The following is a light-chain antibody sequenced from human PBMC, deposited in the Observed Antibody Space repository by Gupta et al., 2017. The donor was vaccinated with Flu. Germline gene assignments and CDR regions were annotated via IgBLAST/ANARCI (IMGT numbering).Light chain of an antibody. Sequence: EIVLTQSPDSLSLSPGERATLSCRASQSISSSYLAWYQQKPGQAPRLLIYGASIRAAGIPDRFSGSGSGTDFTLTIGRLEPEDFAVYYCQQYGSSPYNFGQGTKLEIK. CDR1: QSISSSY. J-gene: IGKJ2*01. CDR3: QQYGSSPYN. CDR2: GAS. V-gene: IGKV3-20*01.